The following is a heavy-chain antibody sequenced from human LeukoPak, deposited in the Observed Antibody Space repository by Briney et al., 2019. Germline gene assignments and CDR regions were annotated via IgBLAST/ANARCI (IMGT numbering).Heavy chain of an antibody. Sequence: GASVKVSCKASGGTFSSYAISWVRQAPGQGLEWMGRIIPILGIANYAQKFQGRVTITADKSTSTAYMELRSLRSDDTAVNYCAREGLPTYYDILTGPDILGNNWFDPWGQGTLVTVSS. J-gene: IGHJ5*02. CDR3: AREGLPTYYDILTGPDILGNNWFDP. CDR1: GGTFSSYA. V-gene: IGHV1-69*04. CDR2: IIPILGIA. D-gene: IGHD3-9*01.